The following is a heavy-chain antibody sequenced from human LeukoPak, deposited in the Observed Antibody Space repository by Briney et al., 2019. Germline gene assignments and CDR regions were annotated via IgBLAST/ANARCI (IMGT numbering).Heavy chain of an antibody. Sequence: GGSLRLSCAASGFTFSSYSMNWVRQAPGKGLEWVSSISSSSSYIYYADSVKGRFTISRDNAKNSLYLQMNSLRAEDTAVYYCARWVDGSSWDDRFDYWGQGTLVTVSS. CDR3: ARWVDGSSWDDRFDY. V-gene: IGHV3-21*01. D-gene: IGHD6-13*01. CDR1: GFTFSSYS. J-gene: IGHJ4*02. CDR2: ISSSSSYI.